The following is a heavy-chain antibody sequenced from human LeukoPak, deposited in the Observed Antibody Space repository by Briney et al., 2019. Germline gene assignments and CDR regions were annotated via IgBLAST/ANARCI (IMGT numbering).Heavy chain of an antibody. Sequence: GSLRLSCAASGFTFSSYWMSWVRQAPGKGLEWVANIKQDGSEKYYVDSVKGRFTISRDNAKNSLYLQMNSLRAEDTAVYYCARDRHVYNWNDKDFDYWGQGTLVTVSS. J-gene: IGHJ4*02. CDR3: ARDRHVYNWNDKDFDY. CDR1: GFTFSSYW. CDR2: IKQDGSEK. V-gene: IGHV3-7*01. D-gene: IGHD1-1*01.